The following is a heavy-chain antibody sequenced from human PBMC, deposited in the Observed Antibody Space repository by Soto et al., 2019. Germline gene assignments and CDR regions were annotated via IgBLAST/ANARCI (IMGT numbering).Heavy chain of an antibody. CDR1: GGTFSSYA. CDR3: ARPDYDYVWGSYRPSQSPPYDAFDI. CDR2: IIPIFGTA. D-gene: IGHD3-16*02. V-gene: IGHV1-69*13. J-gene: IGHJ3*02. Sequence: GASVKVSCKASGGTFSSYAISWVRQAPGQGLEWMGGIIPIFGTANYAQKFQGRVTITADESTSTAYMELSSLRSEDTAVYYCARPDYDYVWGSYRPSQSPPYDAFDIWGQGTMVTVSS.